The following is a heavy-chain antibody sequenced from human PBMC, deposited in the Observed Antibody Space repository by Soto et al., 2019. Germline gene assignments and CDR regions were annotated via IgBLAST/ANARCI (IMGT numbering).Heavy chain of an antibody. CDR2: IYYSGST. Sequence: QVQLQESGPGLVKPSQTLSLTCTVSGGSISSCDYYWSWIRQPPGKGLEWIGYIYYSGSTYYNPSLKGRVTISVNTSKIQFSLKLSSVTAADTAVYYCVATLQWGGDCYAQTDQKNDYWGQGTLVTVSS. D-gene: IGHD2-21*02. V-gene: IGHV4-30-4*01. J-gene: IGHJ4*02. CDR1: GGSISSCDYY. CDR3: VATLQWGGDCYAQTDQKNDY.